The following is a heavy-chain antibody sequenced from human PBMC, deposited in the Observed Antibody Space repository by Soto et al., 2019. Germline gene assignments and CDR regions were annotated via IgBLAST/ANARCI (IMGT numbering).Heavy chain of an antibody. J-gene: IGHJ6*02. V-gene: IGHV4-30-4*01. Sequence: SETVSLTCTVSGGSISSGDYYWSWIRQPPGKGLEWIGYIYYSGSTYYNPSLKSRVTISVDTSKNQFSLKLSSVTAADTAVYYCARVVSRYGGNHYYYYGMDAWGQGTTVTVSS. CDR3: ARVVSRYGGNHYYYYGMDA. CDR1: GGSISSGDYY. CDR2: IYYSGST. D-gene: IGHD4-17*01.